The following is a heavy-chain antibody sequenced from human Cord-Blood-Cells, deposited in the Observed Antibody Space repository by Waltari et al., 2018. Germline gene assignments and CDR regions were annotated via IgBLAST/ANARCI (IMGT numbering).Heavy chain of an antibody. CDR1: GGTFSSYA. CDR3: ARAPSGYSSSWYYYYYGMDV. V-gene: IGHV1-69*06. J-gene: IGHJ6*02. CDR2: IIPIFGTA. Sequence: QVQLVQSGAEVKKPRSSVKVSCKASGGTFSSYAISWVRQAPGQGLEWMGGIIPIFGTANYAQKFQGRVTITADKSTSTAYMELSSLRSEDTAVYYCARAPSGYSSSWYYYYYGMDVWGQGTTVTVSS. D-gene: IGHD6-13*01.